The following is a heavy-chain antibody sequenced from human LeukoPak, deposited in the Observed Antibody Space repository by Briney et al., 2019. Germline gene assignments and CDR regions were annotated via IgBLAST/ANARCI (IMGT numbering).Heavy chain of an antibody. Sequence: GGSLRLSCAASGFTFNSYGMHWVRQAPGKGLEWVAFIRNDGGDKYYADSVKGRFTISRDNSKNTLYLQMNSLRAEDTAIYYCAKSRGIYDNSGWRTFDYWGQGTLVTVSS. V-gene: IGHV3-30*02. J-gene: IGHJ4*02. D-gene: IGHD6-19*01. CDR2: IRNDGGDK. CDR3: AKSRGIYDNSGWRTFDY. CDR1: GFTFNSYG.